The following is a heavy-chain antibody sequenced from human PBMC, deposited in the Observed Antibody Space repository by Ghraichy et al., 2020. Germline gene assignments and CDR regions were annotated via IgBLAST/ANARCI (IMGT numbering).Heavy chain of an antibody. J-gene: IGHJ3*02. V-gene: IGHV2-5*02. CDR3: AHTTVGATRNDPFDI. CDR2: IYWDDDK. D-gene: IGHD1-26*01. CDR1: LSSTVG. Sequence: SGPTLVKPTQTLTLTCAISLSSTVGVGWIRQPPGKALEWLALIYWDDDKRYSPSLKSRLTVTKDTSKDQVVLTMTNMDPLDTAPYYCAHTTVGATRNDPFDIWHQGTLVTVSS.